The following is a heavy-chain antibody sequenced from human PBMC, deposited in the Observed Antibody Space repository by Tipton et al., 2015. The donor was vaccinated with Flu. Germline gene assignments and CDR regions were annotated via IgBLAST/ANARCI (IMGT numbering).Heavy chain of an antibody. CDR2: IYYSGST. V-gene: IGHV4-39*07. CDR1: GGSISSSSYY. CDR3: ARDTVGANYFDY. Sequence: TLSLTCTVSGGSISSSSYYWGWIRQPPGKGLEWIGSIYYSGSTYYNPSLKSRVTISVDTSKNQFSLKLSPVTAADTAVYYCARDTVGANYFDYWGQGTLVTVSS. D-gene: IGHD1-26*01. J-gene: IGHJ4*02.